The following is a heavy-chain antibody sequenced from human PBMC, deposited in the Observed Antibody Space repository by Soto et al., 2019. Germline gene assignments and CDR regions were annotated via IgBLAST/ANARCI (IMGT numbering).Heavy chain of an antibody. CDR1: GGSVSSGSYY. J-gene: IGHJ6*02. Sequence: SETLSLTCTVSGGSVSSGSYYWSWIRQPPGKGLEWIGYIYYSGSTNYNPSLKSRVTISVDTSKNQFSLKLSSVTAADTAVYYCARDVFTDYYYYYGMDVWGQGTTVTVSS. V-gene: IGHV4-61*01. CDR3: ARDVFTDYYYYYGMDV. D-gene: IGHD4-4*01. CDR2: IYYSGST.